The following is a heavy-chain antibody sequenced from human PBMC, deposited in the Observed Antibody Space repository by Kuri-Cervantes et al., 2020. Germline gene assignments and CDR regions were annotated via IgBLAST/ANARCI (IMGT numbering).Heavy chain of an antibody. Sequence: GESLKISCRGSGYKFSSYYMTWMRQSSGRGLEWISYINGAGDNVFYADSVKGRFTVSRDNSQNSLFLQMNNLGADDAAIYYCAAYHWDVGGCWGLGTLVTVSS. CDR2: INGAGDNV. V-gene: IGHV3-11*01. CDR1: GYKFSSYY. J-gene: IGHJ1*01. CDR3: AAYHWDVGGC. D-gene: IGHD2-21*01.